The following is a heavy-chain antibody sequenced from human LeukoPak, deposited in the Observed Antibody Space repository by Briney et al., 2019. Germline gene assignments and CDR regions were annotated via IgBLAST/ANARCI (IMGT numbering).Heavy chain of an antibody. CDR3: ARDIPGSTGYFNDAFDI. V-gene: IGHV1-69*05. CDR1: GVTFNNNA. CDR2: IIPIFHRT. J-gene: IGHJ3*02. D-gene: IGHD3-22*01. Sequence: SVKVSCKASGVTFNNNAINWVRQAPGQGLEWMGRIIPIFHRTNYARKFQGRLTVTTDESTSTAYMELSSLRSEDTAIFYCARDIPGSTGYFNDAFDIWGQGTMVTVSS.